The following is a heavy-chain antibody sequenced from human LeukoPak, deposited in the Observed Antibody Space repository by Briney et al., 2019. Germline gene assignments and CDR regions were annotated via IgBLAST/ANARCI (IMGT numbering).Heavy chain of an antibody. J-gene: IGHJ4*02. D-gene: IGHD3-22*01. V-gene: IGHV3-43*02. CDR1: GFTFDDYA. Sequence: GGSLRLSCAASGFTFDDYAMHWVRQAPGKGLEWVSLIGGDGGSTYYADSVKGRFTISRDNSKNSLFLQMKSLRTDDTALYYCVKEPHYYDRSGYFWGQGTRVTVSS. CDR2: IGGDGGST. CDR3: VKEPHYYDRSGYF.